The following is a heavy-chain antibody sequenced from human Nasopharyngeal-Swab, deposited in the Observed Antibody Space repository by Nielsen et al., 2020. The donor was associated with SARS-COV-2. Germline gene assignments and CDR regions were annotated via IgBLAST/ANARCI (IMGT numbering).Heavy chain of an antibody. CDR3: ARGGAGVVPPPVLGLGPYYSYYYMDV. V-gene: IGHV4-34*01. CDR2: INHSGST. D-gene: IGHD2-2*01. CDR1: GGSFSGSY. J-gene: IGHJ6*03. Sequence: EPLKISCAVYGGSFSGSYWGWIRQPPGKGPEWIAAINHSGSTNYNPSLKSRVTLSVDTSMNQVFLEVSSVTAADTAVYYCARGGAGVVPPPVLGLGPYYSYYYMDVWGRGTTVTVSS.